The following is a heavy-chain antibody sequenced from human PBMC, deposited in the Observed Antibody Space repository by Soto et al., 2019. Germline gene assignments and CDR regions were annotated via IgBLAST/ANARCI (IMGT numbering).Heavy chain of an antibody. D-gene: IGHD2-15*01. Sequence: QITLKESGPTLVKPTQTLTLTCTFSGFSLSTSGVGVGWIRQPLGKALEWLALIYWSDDKRYSPSLKSRLTITKDTSKNQVVLTMTNMDPVDTATYYCTRGCSGGSCYFRGAFDIWGQGTMVTVSS. J-gene: IGHJ3*02. CDR3: TRGCSGGSCYFRGAFDI. CDR1: GFSLSTSGVG. V-gene: IGHV2-5*01. CDR2: IYWSDDK.